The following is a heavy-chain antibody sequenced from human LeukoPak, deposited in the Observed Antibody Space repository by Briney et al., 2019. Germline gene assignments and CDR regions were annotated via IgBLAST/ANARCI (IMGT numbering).Heavy chain of an antibody. Sequence: GESLRLSCAASGFTFSSYAMHWVRQAPGKGLEWVAFIRSDGSNQYYADSVKGRFAISRDNSKNTLYLQMNSLRAEDTAVYYCAKEPTAAGNYWGQGTLVTVSS. CDR1: GFTFSSYA. D-gene: IGHD6-13*01. J-gene: IGHJ4*02. CDR2: IRSDGSNQ. CDR3: AKEPTAAGNY. V-gene: IGHV3-30*02.